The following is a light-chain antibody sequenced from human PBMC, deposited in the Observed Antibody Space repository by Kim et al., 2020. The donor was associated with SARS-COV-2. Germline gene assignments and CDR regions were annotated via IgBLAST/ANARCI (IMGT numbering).Light chain of an antibody. V-gene: IGKV3-20*01. CDR1: QDVSSSY. J-gene: IGKJ1*01. Sequence: SPGERSTLSLRASQDVSSSYLTWYQQKPGQAPGLLIYGASSRATGIPDRFSGSGSGTDFTLTISRLEPEDFAVYYCQQYGSSPWTFGQGTKVDIK. CDR3: QQYGSSPWT. CDR2: GAS.